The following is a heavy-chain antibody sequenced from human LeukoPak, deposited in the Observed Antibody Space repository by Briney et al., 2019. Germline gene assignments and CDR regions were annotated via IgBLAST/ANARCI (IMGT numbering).Heavy chain of an antibody. V-gene: IGHV3-23*01. CDR2: ISGSGGST. J-gene: IGHJ4*02. CDR3: AKVQWLVRTCFDY. Sequence: GGTLRLSCAASGFTFSSYGMSWVRQAPGKGLEWVSAISGSGGSTYYADSVKGRFTISRDNSKNTLYLQMNSLRAEDTAVYYCAKVQWLVRTCFDYWGQGTLVTVSS. D-gene: IGHD6-19*01. CDR1: GFTFSSYG.